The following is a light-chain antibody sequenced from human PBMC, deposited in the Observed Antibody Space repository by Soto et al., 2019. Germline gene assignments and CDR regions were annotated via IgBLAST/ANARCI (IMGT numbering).Light chain of an antibody. J-gene: IGLJ2*01. Sequence: QSVLSQPPSASGSPGQSVTISCTGTSSDVGGYNYVSWYQQHPGKAPKLMIYEVSKRPSGVPDRFSGSKSGNRASLTVSGLQAEDDSDYYCSSYAGSNNVVFGGGTKLTVL. V-gene: IGLV2-8*01. CDR3: SSYAGSNNVV. CDR2: EVS. CDR1: SSDVGGYNY.